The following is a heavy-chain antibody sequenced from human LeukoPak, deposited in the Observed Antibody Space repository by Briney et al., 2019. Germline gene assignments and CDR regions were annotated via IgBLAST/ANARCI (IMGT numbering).Heavy chain of an antibody. CDR2: IRYDGSNK. CDR1: GFIFSISD. D-gene: IGHD6-19*01. CDR3: AREPKQWLVPIDY. V-gene: IGHV3-30*02. Sequence: PGGSLRLSCAASGFIFSISDMHWVRQAPGKGLEWVAFIRYDGSNKYYADSVKGRFTISRDNSKNTLYLQMNSLRVEDTAVYYCAREPKQWLVPIDYWGQGTLVTVSS. J-gene: IGHJ4*02.